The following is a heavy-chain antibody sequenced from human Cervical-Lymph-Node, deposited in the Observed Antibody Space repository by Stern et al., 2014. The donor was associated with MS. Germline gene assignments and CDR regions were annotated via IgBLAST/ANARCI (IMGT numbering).Heavy chain of an antibody. J-gene: IGHJ4*02. V-gene: IGHV2-5*01. CDR2: IYLNVYK. Sequence: ESGPTLVKPTQTLTLTCTFSGFSLTTSGVGVGWIRQPPGKALEWLPLIYLNVYKPFIPSLKRRLTITKDPSKNQLVLTMTNMDPVDTATYYCGHSPATLAMGVDYWGQGSLVPVSS. D-gene: IGHD2-2*01. CDR1: GFSLTTSGVG. CDR3: GHSPATLAMGVDY.